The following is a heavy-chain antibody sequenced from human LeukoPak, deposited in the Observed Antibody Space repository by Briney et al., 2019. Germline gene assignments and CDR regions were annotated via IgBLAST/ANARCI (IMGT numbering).Heavy chain of an antibody. Sequence: GASVKVSCKASGYTFTGYYMHWVRQAPGQGLEWMGWINPNSGGTNYAQKFQGWVTMTRDTSISTAYMELSRLRSDDTAVYYCARVPGGGYYYDDWALDYWGQGTLVTVSS. V-gene: IGHV1-2*04. J-gene: IGHJ4*02. CDR2: INPNSGGT. CDR3: ARVPGGGYYYDDWALDY. CDR1: GYTFTGYY. D-gene: IGHD3-22*01.